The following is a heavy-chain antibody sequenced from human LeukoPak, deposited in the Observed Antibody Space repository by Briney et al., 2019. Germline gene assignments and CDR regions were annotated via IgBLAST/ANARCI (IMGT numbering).Heavy chain of an antibody. CDR2: MYYDGST. CDR1: GGSIYSTSFY. D-gene: IGHD1-26*01. CDR3: ARRSDSGSDDGEDYFDY. J-gene: IGHJ4*02. Sequence: KPSETLSLACTVSGGSIYSTSFYWGWIRQPPGKGLEWIGSMYYDGSTYYNPSLKSRVTISVDTSKNHFSLKLTSVTAADTAVYFCARRSDSGSDDGEDYFDYWGQGTLVTVSS. V-gene: IGHV4-39*02.